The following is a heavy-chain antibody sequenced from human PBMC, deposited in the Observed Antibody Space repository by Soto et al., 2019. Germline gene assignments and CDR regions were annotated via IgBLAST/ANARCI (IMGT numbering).Heavy chain of an antibody. J-gene: IGHJ6*03. CDR1: GFTFSSYW. CDR3: ERGVVVVVAATQEINDYDYYYYMDV. Sequence: GGSLRLSCAASGFTFSSYWMSWVRQAPGKGLEWVANIKQDGSEKYNVDSVKGRFTISRDNAKNSLYLQMNCLRAEDTAEYYCERGVVVVVAATQEINDYDYYYYMDVWGKGTTVTVSS. CDR2: IKQDGSEK. D-gene: IGHD2-15*01. V-gene: IGHV3-7*04.